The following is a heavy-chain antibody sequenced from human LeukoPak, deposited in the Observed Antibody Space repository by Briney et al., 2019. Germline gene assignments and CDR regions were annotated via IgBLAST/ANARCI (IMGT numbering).Heavy chain of an antibody. CDR2: IYHSGST. J-gene: IGHJ3*02. Sequence: PSETLSLTCTVSGDSISNDIYYWSWIRQPPGKGLEWIGYIYHSGSTDYNPSLKSRVTISLDRSKNRFSLKLTSVTAADTAVYYCARDWAIAGVGTTLSAFDIWGQGTMVTVSS. CDR3: ARDWAIAGVGTTLSAFDI. CDR1: GDSISNDIYY. D-gene: IGHD1-26*01. V-gene: IGHV4-30-2*01.